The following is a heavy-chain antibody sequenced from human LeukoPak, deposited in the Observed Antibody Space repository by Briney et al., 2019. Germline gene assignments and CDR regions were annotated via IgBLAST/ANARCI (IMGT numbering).Heavy chain of an antibody. V-gene: IGHV3-23*01. D-gene: IGHD2-8*02. CDR3: ATYRQVLLPFES. Sequence: GGSLRLSCAASGFTFGTFAMIWVRQPPGKGLEWVSSIFPSGGEIHYADSVRGRFTISRDNSKSTLSLQMNSLRAEDTAIYYCATYRQVLLPFESWGQGTLVTVSS. CDR2: IFPSGGEI. J-gene: IGHJ4*02. CDR1: GFTFGTFA.